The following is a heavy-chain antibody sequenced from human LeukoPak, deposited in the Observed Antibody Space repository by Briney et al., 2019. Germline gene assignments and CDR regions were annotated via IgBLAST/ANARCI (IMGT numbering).Heavy chain of an antibody. Sequence: PSETLSLTCTVSGGSISSGDYYWSWIRQPPGKGLEWIGYIYYSGSTYYNPSLKSRVTISVDTSKNQFSLKLSSVTAADTAVYYCAREVWAAAGTNYYYYGMDVWGQGTTVTVSS. CDR3: AREVWAAAGTNYYYYGMDV. J-gene: IGHJ6*02. D-gene: IGHD6-13*01. CDR2: IYYSGST. CDR1: GGSISSGDYY. V-gene: IGHV4-30-4*08.